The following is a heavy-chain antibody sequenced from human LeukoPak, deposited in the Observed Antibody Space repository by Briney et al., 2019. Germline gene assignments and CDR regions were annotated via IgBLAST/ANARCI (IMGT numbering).Heavy chain of an antibody. CDR3: ARQGNSITMVRGVSVEYYYYYYMDV. Sequence: SETLSLTCAVYGGSFSGYYWSWIRQPPGKGLEWIGEINHSGSTNYNPSLKSRVTISVDTSKNQFSLKLSSVTAADTAVYYCARQGNSITMVRGVSVEYYYYYYMDVWGEGTTVTISS. CDR1: GGSFSGYY. V-gene: IGHV4-34*01. J-gene: IGHJ6*03. D-gene: IGHD3-10*01. CDR2: INHSGST.